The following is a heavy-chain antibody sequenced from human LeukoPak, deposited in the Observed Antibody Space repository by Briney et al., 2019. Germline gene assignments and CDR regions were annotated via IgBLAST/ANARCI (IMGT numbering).Heavy chain of an antibody. V-gene: IGHV3-30*02. Sequence: GGSLRLSCAASGFTFSSYAMSWVRQAPGKGLEWVAFIRYDGSNKYYADSVKGRFTISRDNSKNTLYLQMNSLRAEDTAVYYCAKGRGIAAAGRGDWFDPWGQGTLVTVSS. D-gene: IGHD6-13*01. J-gene: IGHJ5*02. CDR2: IRYDGSNK. CDR3: AKGRGIAAAGRGDWFDP. CDR1: GFTFSSYA.